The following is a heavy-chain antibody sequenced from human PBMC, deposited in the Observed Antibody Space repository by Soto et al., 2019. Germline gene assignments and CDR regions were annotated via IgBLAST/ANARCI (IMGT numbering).Heavy chain of an antibody. CDR2: IYYSGST. J-gene: IGHJ6*02. D-gene: IGHD2-2*01. V-gene: IGHV4-30-4*02. CDR1: GGSISSGDYY. CDR3: ARELVEYCSSTSCRWDYYYYGMDV. Sequence: ASETLSLTCTVSGGSISSGDYYWSWIRQPPGKGLEWIGYIYYSGSTYYNPSLKSRVTISVDTSKNQFSLKLSSVTAADTAVYYCARELVEYCSSTSCRWDYYYYGMDVWGQGTTVTVSS.